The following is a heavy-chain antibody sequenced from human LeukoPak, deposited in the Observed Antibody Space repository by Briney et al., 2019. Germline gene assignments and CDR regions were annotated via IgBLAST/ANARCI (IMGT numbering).Heavy chain of an antibody. V-gene: IGHV3-11*04. Sequence: GGSLRLSCAASGFTFSDYYMSWIRQAPGKGLEWVSYISSRGTSKYYADSVKGRFTISRENAKNSMYLQMKRLRVEDTAVYYCASTRGSYSGNEDLDFWGQGALVTVSS. D-gene: IGHD5-12*01. J-gene: IGHJ4*02. CDR3: ASTRGSYSGNEDLDF. CDR1: GFTFSDYY. CDR2: ISSRGTSK.